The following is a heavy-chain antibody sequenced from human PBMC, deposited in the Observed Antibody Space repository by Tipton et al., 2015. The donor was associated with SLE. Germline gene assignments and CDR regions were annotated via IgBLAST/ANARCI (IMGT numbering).Heavy chain of an antibody. CDR1: GGSLSRYY. CDR3: VVCSPSSCAYFDY. Sequence: TLSLTCTVSGGSLSRYYCGWIRQPAGKGLEWIGRIYTGGNTKYNPSLESRVTLSVDASKDQFSLRLTSVTAADTAVYYCVVCSPSSCAYFDYWGQGRLVTVSS. V-gene: IGHV4-4*07. J-gene: IGHJ4*02. CDR2: IYTGGNT. D-gene: IGHD2-2*01.